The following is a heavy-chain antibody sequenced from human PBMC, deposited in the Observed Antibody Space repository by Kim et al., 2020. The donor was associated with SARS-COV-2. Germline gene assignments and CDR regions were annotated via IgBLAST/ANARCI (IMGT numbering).Heavy chain of an antibody. CDR3: ASRTAVAGIYYFDY. Sequence: GSLRLSCVASGFTFSSHWMHWVRQAPGKGLVWVSRINSDGSTTSYADSVKGRFTISRDNAKNTLYLQMNSLRAEDTAVYYCASRTAVAGIYYFDYWGQGIVVTVSS. CDR1: GFTFSSHW. V-gene: IGHV3-74*01. J-gene: IGHJ4*02. CDR2: INSDGSTT. D-gene: IGHD6-19*01.